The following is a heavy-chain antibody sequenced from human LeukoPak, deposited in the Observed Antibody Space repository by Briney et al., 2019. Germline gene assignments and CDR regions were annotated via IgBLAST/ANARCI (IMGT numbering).Heavy chain of an antibody. CDR1: GFTFSSYS. CDR3: ARVRTPTLEWLLRPHFDY. V-gene: IGHV3-21*01. Sequence: PGGSLRLSCAASGFTFSSYSMNCVRQAPGKGLEWVSSISSSSSYIYYADSEKGRFTISRDNAKNSLYLQENSLRAEDTAVYYCARVRTPTLEWLLRPHFDYWGQGTLVTVSS. J-gene: IGHJ4*02. CDR2: ISSSSSYI. D-gene: IGHD3-3*01.